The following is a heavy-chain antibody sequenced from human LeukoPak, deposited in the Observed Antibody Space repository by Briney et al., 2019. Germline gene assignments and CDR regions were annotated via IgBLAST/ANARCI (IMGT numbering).Heavy chain of an antibody. CDR3: ERDVPVVVAATPRPSSNWFDP. CDR1: CGSISSGSYY. J-gene: IGHJ5*02. D-gene: IGHD2-15*01. Sequence: PAQTLSLTCTVWCGSISSGSYYGRWIRQPAGKGLEWIERIYTSGSPTYNPALKSRVTISVDTSKNQFSLKLSSVTAADTAVYYCERDVPVVVAATPRPSSNWFDPWGQGTLVTVSS. CDR2: IYTSGSP. V-gene: IGHV4-61*02.